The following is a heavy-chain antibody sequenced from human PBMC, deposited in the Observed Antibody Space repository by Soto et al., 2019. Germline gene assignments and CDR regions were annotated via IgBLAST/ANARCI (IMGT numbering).Heavy chain of an antibody. CDR1: GFTFSSYA. D-gene: IGHD6-6*01. V-gene: IGHV3-30-3*01. CDR3: ARDPAARAHFDY. Sequence: QVQLVESGGGVVQPGRSLRLSCAASGFTFSSYAMHWVRQAPGKGLEWVAVISYDGSNKYYADSVKGRFTISRDNSKNTLYLQMNSLRAEDTAVYYCARDPAARAHFDYWGQGTLVTVSS. J-gene: IGHJ4*02. CDR2: ISYDGSNK.